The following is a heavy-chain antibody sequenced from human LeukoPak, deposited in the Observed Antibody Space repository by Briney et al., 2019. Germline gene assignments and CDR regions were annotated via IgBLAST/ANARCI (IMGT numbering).Heavy chain of an antibody. V-gene: IGHV3-11*01. CDR3: ARGLGGGGSGSSPDYFDY. CDR1: GFTFSDYY. J-gene: IGHJ4*02. Sequence: GGSLRLSCAASGFTFSDYYMSWIRRAPGKGLEWVSYISGSGSTIYYADSVKGRFTISRDNSKNSLYLQMNSLRAEDTAVYYCARGLGGGGSGSSPDYFDYWGQGTLVSASS. CDR2: ISGSGSTI. D-gene: IGHD3-10*01.